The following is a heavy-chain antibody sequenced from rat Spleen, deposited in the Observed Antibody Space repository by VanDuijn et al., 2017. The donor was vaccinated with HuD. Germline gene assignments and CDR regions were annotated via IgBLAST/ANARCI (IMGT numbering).Heavy chain of an antibody. Sequence: VQLKESGPGLVKPSLTLSLTCTVSGFSLSNYGVIWVRQPPGEGLEWMGVIWGNGDTNYNSAVQSRLSISRDTSKSQVFLKMNSLQPEDTGIYYCARHEYYSDYIYYFDYWGQGVMVTVSS. D-gene: IGHD1-11*01. J-gene: IGHJ2*01. CDR1: GFSLSNYG. V-gene: IGHV2-13*01. CDR2: IWGNGDT. CDR3: ARHEYYSDYIYYFDY.